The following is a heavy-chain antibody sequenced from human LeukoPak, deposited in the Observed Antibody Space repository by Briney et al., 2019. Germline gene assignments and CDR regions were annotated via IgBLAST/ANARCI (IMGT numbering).Heavy chain of an antibody. J-gene: IGHJ4*02. V-gene: IGHV3-30-3*01. Sequence: GGSLRLSCAASGFTFSSYAMHWVRQAPGKGLEWVAVISYDGSNEYYADSVKGRFTISRDNSKNTLYLQMNSLRAEDTAVYYCASTFYGDSPPYWGQGTLVTVSS. D-gene: IGHD4-17*01. CDR1: GFTFSSYA. CDR2: ISYDGSNE. CDR3: ASTFYGDSPPY.